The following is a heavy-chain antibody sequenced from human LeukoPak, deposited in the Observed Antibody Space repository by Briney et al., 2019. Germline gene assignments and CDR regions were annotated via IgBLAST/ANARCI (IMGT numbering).Heavy chain of an antibody. J-gene: IGHJ3*02. CDR2: IYYSGST. CDR3: ARDLCSSTSCYGWYAFDI. V-gene: IGHV4-59*12. CDR1: GGSISSYY. D-gene: IGHD2-2*01. Sequence: SETQSLTCTVSGGSISSYYWGWIRQPPGNGLEWIGYIYYSGSTNYNPSLKSRVTISVDTSKNQFSLKLSSVTAADTAVYYCARDLCSSTSCYGWYAFDIWGQGTMVTVSS.